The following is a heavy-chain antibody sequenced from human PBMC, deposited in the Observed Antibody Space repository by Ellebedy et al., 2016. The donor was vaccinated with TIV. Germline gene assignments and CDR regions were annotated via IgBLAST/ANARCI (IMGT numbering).Heavy chain of an antibody. CDR1: GGSISSGDYY. Sequence: MPSETLSLTCTVSGGSISSGDYYWSWIRQPPGKGLEWIGYIYYSGSTYYNPSLKSRVTLAVDTSKNQFSLKLSSVTAADTAVYYCARGFGYSYGLRSKTTFDYWGQGTLVTVSS. CDR2: IYYSGST. D-gene: IGHD5-18*01. CDR3: ARGFGYSYGLRSKTTFDY. J-gene: IGHJ4*02. V-gene: IGHV4-30-4*01.